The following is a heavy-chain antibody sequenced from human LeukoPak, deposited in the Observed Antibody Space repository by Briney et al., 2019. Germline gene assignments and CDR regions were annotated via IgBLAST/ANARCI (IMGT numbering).Heavy chain of an antibody. CDR2: IRYDGSNK. Sequence: GGSLRLSCAASGFTFSSYGMHWVRQAPGKGLEWVAFIRYDGSNKYYADSVKGRFTISRDNSKNTLYLQMNSLRAEDTAVYYCAKASVYIVVVPGDYWGQGTLVTVSS. J-gene: IGHJ4*02. CDR1: GFTFSSYG. CDR3: AKASVYIVVVPGDY. D-gene: IGHD2-2*01. V-gene: IGHV3-30*02.